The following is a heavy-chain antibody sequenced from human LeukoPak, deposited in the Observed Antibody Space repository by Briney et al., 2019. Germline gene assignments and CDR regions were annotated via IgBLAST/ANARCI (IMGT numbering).Heavy chain of an antibody. J-gene: IGHJ2*01. V-gene: IGHV1-3*01. CDR1: GYTFTNYA. Sequence: ASVKVSCKASGYTFTNYAMHWVRQAPGQRLEWMGWINLGNGNKRYSQKFQGRVTITRDTSARTAYMELSSLRSEDTAVYYCARDPYSSSWLKDSLPWYFDLWGRGTLVTVSS. D-gene: IGHD6-13*01. CDR2: INLGNGNK. CDR3: ARDPYSSSWLKDSLPWYFDL.